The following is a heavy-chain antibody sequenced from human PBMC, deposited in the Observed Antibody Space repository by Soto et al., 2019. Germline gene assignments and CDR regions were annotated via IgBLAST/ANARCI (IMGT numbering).Heavy chain of an antibody. CDR2: ISYGGSKK. V-gene: IGHV3-30*18. CDR1: GFNFSTYD. D-gene: IGHD4-17*01. Sequence: QVQLVESGGGVVQPGRSLRLSCEVSGFNFSTYDMHWVRQAPGQGLEWVAVISYGGSKKYYAESVKGRFSISRDNSKNTLYLEMNRPRAEDTAVYYCAKEGTVTTEDDYYYSDMDVWGQGTTVTVSS. CDR3: AKEGTVTTEDDYYYSDMDV. J-gene: IGHJ6*02.